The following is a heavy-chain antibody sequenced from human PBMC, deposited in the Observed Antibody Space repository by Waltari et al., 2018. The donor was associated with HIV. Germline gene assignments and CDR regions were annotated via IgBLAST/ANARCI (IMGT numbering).Heavy chain of an antibody. Sequence: QITLKESGPTLVKPTQTLTLPCTFSGFSLSTSGVGVGWIRQPPGRALEWLALIYWNDNNHYSPSLKSRLTITKDTAKNQVVLTMTNMDPVDTATYYCAHSLFPVFYYWGQGTLVTVSS. D-gene: IGHD2-21*01. CDR2: IYWNDNN. V-gene: IGHV2-5*01. CDR3: AHSLFPVFYY. J-gene: IGHJ4*02. CDR1: GFSLSTSGVG.